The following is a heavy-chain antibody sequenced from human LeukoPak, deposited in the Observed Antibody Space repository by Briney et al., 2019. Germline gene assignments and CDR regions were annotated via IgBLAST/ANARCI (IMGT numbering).Heavy chain of an antibody. D-gene: IGHD3-16*01. Sequence: ASVKVSCKASGYTFTSYAMHWVRQAPGQRLEWMGWINAGNGNTKYSQKFQGRVTITRDTSASTAYMELSSLRPEDTAVYYCARRGGLGPFDPWGQGTLVTVSS. CDR2: INAGNGNT. CDR3: ARRGGLGPFDP. V-gene: IGHV1-3*01. J-gene: IGHJ5*02. CDR1: GYTFTSYA.